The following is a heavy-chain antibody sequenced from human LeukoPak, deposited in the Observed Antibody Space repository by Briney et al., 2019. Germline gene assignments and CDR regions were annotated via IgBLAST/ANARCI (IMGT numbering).Heavy chain of an antibody. CDR3: ARDGWVKPGGYIDY. Sequence: PGGSLRLSCAASGFTFSSYWMSWVRQAPGKGLEWVANIKQDGSEKYYVDSVKGRFTISRDNAKNSLYLQMNSLRAEDTAVYYCARDGWVKPGGYIDYWGQGTLVTVSS. J-gene: IGHJ4*02. V-gene: IGHV3-7*01. D-gene: IGHD6-13*01. CDR2: IKQDGSEK. CDR1: GFTFSSYW.